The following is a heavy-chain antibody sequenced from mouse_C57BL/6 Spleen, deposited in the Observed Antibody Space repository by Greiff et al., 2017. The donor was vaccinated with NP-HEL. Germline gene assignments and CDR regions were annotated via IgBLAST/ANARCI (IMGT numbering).Heavy chain of an antibody. CDR1: GFTFSDYY. CDR2: INYDGSST. CDR3: ARVGTGTTFAY. J-gene: IGHJ3*01. Sequence: DVKLVESEGGLVQPGSSMKLSCTASGFTFSDYYMAWVRQVPEKGLEWVANINYDGSSTYYLDSLKSRFIISRDNAKNILYLQMSSLKSEDTATYYCARVGTGTTFAYWGQGTLVTVSA. V-gene: IGHV5-16*01. D-gene: IGHD4-1*01.